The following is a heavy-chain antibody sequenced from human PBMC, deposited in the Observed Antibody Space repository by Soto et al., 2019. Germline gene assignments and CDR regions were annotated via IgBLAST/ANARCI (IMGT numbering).Heavy chain of an antibody. V-gene: IGHV5-10-1*01. J-gene: IGHJ6*02. CDR2: IDPSDSYT. CDR1: GYSFTSYW. Sequence: PGESLKISCKGSGYSFTSYWISWVRQMPGKGLEWMGRIDPSDSYTNYSPSFQGHVTISADKSISTAYLQWSSLKASDTAMYYCARRPPPYCSGGSCPDYYYGMDVWGQGTTVTVSS. D-gene: IGHD2-15*01. CDR3: ARRPPPYCSGGSCPDYYYGMDV.